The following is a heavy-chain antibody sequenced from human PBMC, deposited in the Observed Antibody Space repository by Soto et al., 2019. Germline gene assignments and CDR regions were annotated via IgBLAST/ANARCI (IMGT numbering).Heavy chain of an antibody. CDR2: IYYSGSP. J-gene: IGHJ6*02. D-gene: IGHD3-3*01. Sequence: PSETLSLTCTVSGGSVSSGSYYWSWIRQPPGKGLEWIGYIYYSGSPKYNPSLKSRVTMSVDTSKNQFSLRLSSMTVADTAVYYCARKYEGGDFWRGYSHQVHYYGMDVWGQGTTVTVSS. V-gene: IGHV4-61*01. CDR1: GGSVSSGSYY. CDR3: ARKYEGGDFWRGYSHQVHYYGMDV.